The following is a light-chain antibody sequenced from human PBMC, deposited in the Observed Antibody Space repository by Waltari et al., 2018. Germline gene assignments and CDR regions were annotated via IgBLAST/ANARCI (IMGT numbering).Light chain of an antibody. J-gene: IGKJ2*01. CDR3: QQYGSSVMYT. CDR1: QRVRRSR. Sequence: EVVLTQSPGTLSLSPGERATLSCRASQRVRRSRLAWYQHKTGQAPRLLTDGDSGRATGIPDRFSGSGSGTDFSLTISRVEPEDFAVYYCQQYGSSVMYTFGQGTKLEIK. CDR2: GDS. V-gene: IGKV3-20*01.